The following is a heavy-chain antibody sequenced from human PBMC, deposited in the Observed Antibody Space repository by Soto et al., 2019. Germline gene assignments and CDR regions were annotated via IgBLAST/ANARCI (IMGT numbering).Heavy chain of an antibody. V-gene: IGHV3-23*01. J-gene: IGHJ4*02. D-gene: IGHD6-6*01. CDR3: ANRYSSISARRDKGIDF. CDR2: ISGGGAST. CDR1: GLMFNNYA. Sequence: EVKLLESGGGVVQPGGSLRLSCGASGLMFNNYAMNWVRQAPGKGLEWISAISGGGASTHYADSVRGRFIISRDNSKNTLYLQMNSLRVEDTTVYYYANRYSSISARRDKGIDFWGQGTLVTVSS.